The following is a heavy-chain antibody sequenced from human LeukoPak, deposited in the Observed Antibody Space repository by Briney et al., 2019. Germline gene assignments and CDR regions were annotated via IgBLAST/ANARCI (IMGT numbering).Heavy chain of an antibody. Sequence: GGSLRLSCAASGFTFSSYAMSWVRQAPGKGLEGVSAISGSGGSTYYADSVKGRFTISRDNSKNTLYLQMNSLRAEDTAVYYCAKDLDSSGWYPHFDYWGQGTLVTVSS. CDR1: GFTFSSYA. CDR2: ISGSGGST. V-gene: IGHV3-23*01. D-gene: IGHD6-19*01. J-gene: IGHJ4*02. CDR3: AKDLDSSGWYPHFDY.